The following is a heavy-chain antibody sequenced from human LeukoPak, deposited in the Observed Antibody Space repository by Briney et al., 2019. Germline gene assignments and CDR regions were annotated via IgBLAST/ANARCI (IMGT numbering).Heavy chain of an antibody. CDR3: ARRPIVGSTGFYFDP. Sequence: SETLSLTCNVSGGSISTTTNSWGWAWIRQRPTKGLEWIGSIYYGGSPYYTSSLKSRVTISVDTSKNQFSLKLASLTAADTAVYYCARRPIVGSTGFYFDPWGPGTLVTVST. J-gene: IGHJ5*02. D-gene: IGHD1-26*01. CDR2: IYYGGSP. V-gene: IGHV4-39*01. CDR1: GGSISTTTNS.